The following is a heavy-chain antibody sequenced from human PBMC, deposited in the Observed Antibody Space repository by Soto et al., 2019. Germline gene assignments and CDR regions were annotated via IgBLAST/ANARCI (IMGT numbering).Heavy chain of an antibody. CDR2: INPSGGST. CDR1: GYTFTSYY. D-gene: IGHD2-2*01. CDR3: ARDVFIVVVPADYYYYGMDV. V-gene: IGHV1-46*01. Sequence: ASVKVSCKASGYTFTSYYMHWVRQAPGQGLEWMGIINPSGGSTSYAQKFQGRVTMTRDTSTSTVYMELSSLRSEDTAVYYCARDVFIVVVPADYYYYGMDVWGQGTTVTVSS. J-gene: IGHJ6*02.